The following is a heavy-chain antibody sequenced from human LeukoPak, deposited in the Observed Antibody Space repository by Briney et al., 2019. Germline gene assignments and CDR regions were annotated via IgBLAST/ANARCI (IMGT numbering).Heavy chain of an antibody. Sequence: SETLSLTCTVSGGSISSYYWSWIRQPPGKGLEWIGYIYYGGSTNYNPSLKSRVTISVDTSKNQFSLKLSSVTAADTAVYYCARQYDILTGYNLGYWGQGTLVTVSS. D-gene: IGHD3-9*01. V-gene: IGHV4-59*08. CDR2: IYYGGST. CDR1: GGSISSYY. J-gene: IGHJ4*02. CDR3: ARQYDILTGYNLGY.